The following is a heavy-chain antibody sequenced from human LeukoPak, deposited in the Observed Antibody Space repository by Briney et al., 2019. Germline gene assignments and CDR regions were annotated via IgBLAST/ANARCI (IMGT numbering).Heavy chain of an antibody. CDR3: APGPCSSTSCYAAEGY. CDR2: IRGSGDNT. CDR1: GFTFSSYA. Sequence: GVSLRLSCAASGFTFSSYAMSWVRQAPAKALEWVSAIRGSGDNTYYVDSVKGRFTISRDNSKKTLYLQMNSLRAEDTAVYYCAPGPCSSTSCYAAEGYWGQGTLVTVSS. J-gene: IGHJ4*02. V-gene: IGHV3-23*01. D-gene: IGHD2-2*01.